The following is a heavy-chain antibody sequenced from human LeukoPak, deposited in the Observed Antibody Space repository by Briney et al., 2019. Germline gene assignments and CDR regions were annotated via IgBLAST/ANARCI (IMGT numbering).Heavy chain of an antibody. Sequence: GGSLRLSCSASGFTFSSYAMHWVRQAPGKGLEYVSVISSNGGSTYYTDSVKGRFTISRDNSKNTLYLQMNSLRAEDTAVYYCAKNYYGSGSYSDYWGQGTLVTVSS. CDR1: GFTFSSYA. J-gene: IGHJ4*02. CDR2: ISSNGGST. CDR3: AKNYYGSGSYSDY. V-gene: IGHV3-64*04. D-gene: IGHD3-10*01.